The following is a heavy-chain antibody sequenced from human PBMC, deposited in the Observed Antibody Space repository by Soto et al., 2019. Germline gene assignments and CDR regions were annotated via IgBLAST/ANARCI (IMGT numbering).Heavy chain of an antibody. J-gene: IGHJ6*01. CDR2: ISYDGSNK. Sequence: QVQLVESGGGVVQPGRSLRLSCAASGFTFSSYGMHWVRQAPGKGLEWVAVISYDGSNKYYADSVKGRFTISRDNSKNTLYLQKNSLRAEDTAVYYCAKDHIVGAKSSYYYGMDVW. CDR1: GFTFSSYG. V-gene: IGHV3-30*18. D-gene: IGHD1-26*01. CDR3: AKDHIVGAKSSYYYGMDV.